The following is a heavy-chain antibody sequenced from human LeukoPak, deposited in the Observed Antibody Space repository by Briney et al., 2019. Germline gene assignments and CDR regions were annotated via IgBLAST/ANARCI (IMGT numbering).Heavy chain of an antibody. CDR3: ARGLYRGYDLGWFDP. CDR2: IYYSGRT. D-gene: IGHD5-12*01. V-gene: IGHV4-61*01. J-gene: IGHJ5*02. CDR1: GGSVSSGSCC. Sequence: SETLSLTCTVSGGSVSSGSCCWSWLGPPPGKGLEWVGYIYYSGRTNYNPSLQSRVTISVDTSKSQSPLKLSSVTAADAAVYYCARGLYRGYDLGWFDPWGQGTLVTVAS.